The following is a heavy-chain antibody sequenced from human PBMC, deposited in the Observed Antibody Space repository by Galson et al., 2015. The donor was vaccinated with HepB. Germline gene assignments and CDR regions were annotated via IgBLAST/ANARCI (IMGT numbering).Heavy chain of an antibody. V-gene: IGHV3-23*01. CDR2: ISDSGGST. D-gene: IGHD1-20*01. CDR3: ARDITKHL. Sequence: SLRLSCAASGFTFSNYAMNWVRQAPGKGLEWVSTISDSGGSTYYADSVKGRFTISRDNAKNSLYLQMNSLRAEDTAVYYCARDITKHLWGQGTLVTVSS. CDR1: GFTFSNYA. J-gene: IGHJ5*02.